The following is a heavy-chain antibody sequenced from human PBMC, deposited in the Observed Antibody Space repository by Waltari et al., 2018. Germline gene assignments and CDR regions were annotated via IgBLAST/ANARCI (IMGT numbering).Heavy chain of an antibody. Sequence: QLQLQESGPGLVKPSETLSLTCTVSGGSISSSSYYWGWIRQPPGKGLEWIGSIYYSGSTYYNPSLKSRVTISVDTSKNQFSLKLSSVTAADTAVYYCASRYSSSWYRDYYYGMDVWGQGTTVTVSS. J-gene: IGHJ6*02. CDR3: ASRYSSSWYRDYYYGMDV. CDR1: GGSISSSSYY. CDR2: IYYSGST. D-gene: IGHD6-13*01. V-gene: IGHV4-39*07.